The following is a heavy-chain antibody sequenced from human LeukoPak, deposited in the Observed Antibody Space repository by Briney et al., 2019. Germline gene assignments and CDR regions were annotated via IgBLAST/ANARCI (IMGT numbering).Heavy chain of an antibody. Sequence: SETLSLTCTVSGGSISSYYWAWIRQPPGKGLEWIGTIYHSGITFYNPSLRGRVIISVDTSRNQFSLRLSSGTAADTAVLYCARALGYGDYDMWSQGTLVTVSS. J-gene: IGHJ4*02. CDR1: GGSISSYY. CDR2: IYHSGIT. CDR3: ARALGYGDYDM. V-gene: IGHV4-38-2*02. D-gene: IGHD4-17*01.